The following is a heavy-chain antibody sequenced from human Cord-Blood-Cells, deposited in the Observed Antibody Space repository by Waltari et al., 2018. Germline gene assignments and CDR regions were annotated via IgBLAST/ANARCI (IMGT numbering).Heavy chain of an antibody. V-gene: IGHV3-13*01. Sequence: EVQLVESGGGLVQPGGSLRLSCAASGFTFSSYDMHWVRPATGKGLEWVSAIGTAGDTYYPGSVKGRFTISRENAKNSLYLQMNSLRAGDTAVYYCARSLAAGNRLGPYYYGMDVWGQGTTVTVSS. CDR1: GFTFSSYD. J-gene: IGHJ6*02. CDR3: ARSLAAGNRLGPYYYGMDV. D-gene: IGHD6-13*01. CDR2: IGTAGDT.